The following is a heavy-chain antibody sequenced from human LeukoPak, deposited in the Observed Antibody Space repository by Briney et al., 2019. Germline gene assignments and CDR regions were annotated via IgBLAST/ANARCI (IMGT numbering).Heavy chain of an antibody. CDR3: AKDRAYGIVFYFDY. D-gene: IGHD1-26*01. V-gene: IGHV3-30*02. J-gene: IGHJ4*02. Sequence: PGGSLRLSRAASGFTFSSYGMHWARQAPGKGLEWVAFIRYDGSNKYYADSVKGRFTISRDNSKNTLYLQMNSLRAEDTAVYYCAKDRAYGIVFYFDYWGQGTLVTVSS. CDR2: IRYDGSNK. CDR1: GFTFSSYG.